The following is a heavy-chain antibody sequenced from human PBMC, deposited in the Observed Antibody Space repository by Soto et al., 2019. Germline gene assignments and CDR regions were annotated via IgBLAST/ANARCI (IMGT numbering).Heavy chain of an antibody. V-gene: IGHV1-46*01. Sequence: GASVKVSCKASGYTFTSYYMHWVRQAPGQGLEWMGIINPSGGSTSYAQKFQGRVTMTRDTSTSTVYMELSSLRSEDTAVYYCARDGNYYGSGSYSGWFDPWGRGTLVTVSS. J-gene: IGHJ5*02. D-gene: IGHD3-10*01. CDR1: GYTFTSYY. CDR2: INPSGGST. CDR3: ARDGNYYGSGSYSGWFDP.